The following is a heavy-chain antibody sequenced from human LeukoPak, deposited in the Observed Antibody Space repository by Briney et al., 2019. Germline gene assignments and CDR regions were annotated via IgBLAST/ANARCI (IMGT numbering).Heavy chain of an antibody. CDR3: AKSLYNWNYVSPFDY. D-gene: IGHD1-7*01. J-gene: IGHJ4*02. CDR1: GFTFISYA. CDR2: ISGSGGST. Sequence: GGSLRLSCAASGFTFISYAMTWVRQAPGKGLEWVSAISGSGGSTYYADSVKGRFIISRDNSKNTPYLQMNSLRAEDTAVYYCAKSLYNWNYVSPFDYWGQGTLVTVSS. V-gene: IGHV3-23*01.